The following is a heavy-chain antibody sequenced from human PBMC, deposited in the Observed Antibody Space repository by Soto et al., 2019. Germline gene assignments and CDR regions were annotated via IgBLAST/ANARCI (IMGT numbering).Heavy chain of an antibody. J-gene: IGHJ6*02. CDR2: ISAYNGNT. Sequence: VASVKVSCKASGYTFTSYGISWVRQAPGQGLEWMGWISAYNGNTNYAQKLQGRVTMTTDTSTSTAYMELRSLRSDDTAVYYCARDPEWWSVTLGMDVWGQGTTVTVSS. CDR3: ARDPEWWSVTLGMDV. D-gene: IGHD2-15*01. V-gene: IGHV1-18*01. CDR1: GYTFTSYG.